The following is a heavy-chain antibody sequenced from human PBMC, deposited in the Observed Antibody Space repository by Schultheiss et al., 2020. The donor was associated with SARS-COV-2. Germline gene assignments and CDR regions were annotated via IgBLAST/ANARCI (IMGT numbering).Heavy chain of an antibody. CDR2: INPNSGGT. D-gene: IGHD2-2*01. Sequence: ASVKVSCKASGYTFTGYYMHWVRQAPGQGLEWMGWINPNSGGTNYAQKFQGRVIMTRDTSISTAYMELSRLRSDDTAVYYCAREGGGYCSSTSCSDWFDPWGQGTLVTVSS. CDR1: GYTFTGYY. J-gene: IGHJ5*02. CDR3: AREGGGYCSSTSCSDWFDP. V-gene: IGHV1-2*02.